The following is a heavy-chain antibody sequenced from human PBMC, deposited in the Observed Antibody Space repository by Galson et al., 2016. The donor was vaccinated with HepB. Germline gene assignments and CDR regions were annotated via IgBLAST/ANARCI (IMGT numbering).Heavy chain of an antibody. Sequence: SLRLSCAASGFTFSSYSMNWVRQAPGKGLEWVSSISGSSSYIYYADSVRGRFTISRDNAKSSLYLQMNSLRAEDTAVYYCARDQYCSSTSCSKPWGGYYYYYGMDVWGQGTTVTVSS. CDR1: GFTFSSYS. CDR3: ARDQYCSSTSCSKPWGGYYYYYGMDV. J-gene: IGHJ6*02. CDR2: ISGSSSYI. D-gene: IGHD2-2*01. V-gene: IGHV3-21*01.